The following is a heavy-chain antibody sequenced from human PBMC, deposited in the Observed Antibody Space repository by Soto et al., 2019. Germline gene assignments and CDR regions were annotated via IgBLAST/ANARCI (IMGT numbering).Heavy chain of an antibody. CDR1: GYTFTSYG. Sequence: GASVKVSCKASGYTFTSYGISWVRQAPGQGLEWMGWISAYNGNTNYAQKLQGRVTMTTDTSTSTAYMELRSLRSDDTAVYYCARFLIQTYVYGSGSYCWGAFDIWAQGTMVTVSS. CDR3: ARFLIQTYVYGSGSYCWGAFDI. V-gene: IGHV1-18*01. D-gene: IGHD3-10*01. CDR2: ISAYNGNT. J-gene: IGHJ3*02.